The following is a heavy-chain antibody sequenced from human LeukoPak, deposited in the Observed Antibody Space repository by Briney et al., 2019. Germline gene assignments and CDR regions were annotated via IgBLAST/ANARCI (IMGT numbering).Heavy chain of an antibody. CDR2: IYHSGST. V-gene: IGHV4-30-2*02. CDR1: GGSISSGGYS. Sequence: PSETLSLTCAVSGGSISSGGYSWSWIRQPPGKGLEWIGYIYHSGSTYYNPSLKSRVTISVDRSKNQFSLKLSSVTAADTAVYYCARTVGNLHGMDVWGQGTTVTVSS. D-gene: IGHD4-23*01. J-gene: IGHJ6*02. CDR3: ARTVGNLHGMDV.